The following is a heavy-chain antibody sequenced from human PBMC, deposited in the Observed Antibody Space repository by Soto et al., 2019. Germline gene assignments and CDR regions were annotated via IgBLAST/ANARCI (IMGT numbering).Heavy chain of an antibody. Sequence: QVQLVQSGAEVKKPGASVKVSCKASGYTFTSYGISWVRQAPGQGLEWMGWISAYNGNTNYAQKLQGRVNMTTDTSTSKAYMELRSLRSDDTAVYYWARGESYGFGDYYGMDVWGQGTTVTVSS. CDR1: GYTFTSYG. D-gene: IGHD5-18*01. J-gene: IGHJ6*02. CDR3: ARGESYGFGDYYGMDV. V-gene: IGHV1-18*01. CDR2: ISAYNGNT.